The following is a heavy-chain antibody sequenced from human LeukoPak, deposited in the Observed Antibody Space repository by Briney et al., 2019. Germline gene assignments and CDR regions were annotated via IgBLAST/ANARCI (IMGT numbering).Heavy chain of an antibody. J-gene: IGHJ3*02. D-gene: IGHD3-16*02. Sequence: PSETLSLTCTVSGGSISSYYWSWIRQPPGKGLEWIGYIYYSGSTNYNPSLKSRVTISVDTSKNQFSLKLSSVTAADTAVYYCARSYRIDAFDIWGQGTMVTVSS. V-gene: IGHV4-59*12. CDR1: GGSISSYY. CDR3: ARSYRIDAFDI. CDR2: IYYSGST.